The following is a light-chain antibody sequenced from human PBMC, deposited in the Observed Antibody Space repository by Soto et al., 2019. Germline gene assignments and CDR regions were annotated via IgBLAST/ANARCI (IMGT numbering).Light chain of an antibody. Sequence: EIVMTQSPATLSVSPGERATLSCRASQSVSSKLAWYQQKPGQAPRLLIYDTSTRATGIPARFSGSGSGTEFTLTISSLQSEDFAVYYCQQYSNWPPITFGQGTRLENK. CDR2: DTS. CDR1: QSVSSK. J-gene: IGKJ5*01. V-gene: IGKV3-15*01. CDR3: QQYSNWPPIT.